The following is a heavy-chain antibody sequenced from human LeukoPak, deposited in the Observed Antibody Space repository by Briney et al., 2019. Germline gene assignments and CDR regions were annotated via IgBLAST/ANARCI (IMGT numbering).Heavy chain of an antibody. CDR2: IYYTGST. CDR1: GGSISNYY. J-gene: IGHJ4*02. Sequence: SETLPLTCTVSGGSISNYYWNWIRQPPGKGLEWIGYIYYTGSTNYNPSLKSRVTMSVDTSKNQFSLNLRSVTPEDTAVYYCARNLIPEQLVLNFWGQGTLVTVSS. D-gene: IGHD6-13*01. CDR3: ARNLIPEQLVLNF. V-gene: IGHV4-59*01.